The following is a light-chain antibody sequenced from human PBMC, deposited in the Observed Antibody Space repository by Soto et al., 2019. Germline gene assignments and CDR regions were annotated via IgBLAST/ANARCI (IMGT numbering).Light chain of an antibody. CDR2: GAS. CDR3: QQFHISRT. J-gene: IGKJ1*01. Sequence: EIVLTQSPGTLSLSPGESATLSCMARQSLNARYLAWYQVKPGQAPRLLFYGASSRATGIPDRFIGSGSGTDFTLTITGLEPEDFAVYYCQQFHISRTFGQGTKVDIK. V-gene: IGKV3-20*01. CDR1: QSLNARY.